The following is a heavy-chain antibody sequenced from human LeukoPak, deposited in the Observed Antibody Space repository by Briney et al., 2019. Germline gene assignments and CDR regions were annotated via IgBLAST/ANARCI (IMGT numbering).Heavy chain of an antibody. CDR2: INHSGST. Sequence: PSETLSLTCAVYGGSFSGYYWSWIRQPPGKGLEWIGEINHSGSTNYNPSLKSRVTISVDTSKNQFSLKLSSVTAADTAVYYCARGFGITSGYGGSYYDYYYYYMDVWGKGTTVTVSS. J-gene: IGHJ6*03. CDR1: GGSFSGYY. CDR3: ARGFGITSGYGGSYYDYYYYYMDV. D-gene: IGHD1-26*01. V-gene: IGHV4-34*01.